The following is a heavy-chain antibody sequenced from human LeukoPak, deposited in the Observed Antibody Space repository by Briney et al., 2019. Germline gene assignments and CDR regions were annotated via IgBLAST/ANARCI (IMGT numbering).Heavy chain of an antibody. CDR3: TRDYPNHHDIAAAGGFDY. D-gene: IGHD6-13*01. V-gene: IGHV3-48*04. CDR1: GFTFSSYS. Sequence: QPGGSLRLSCAASGFTFSSYSMNWVRQAPGKGLEWVSYISSSSSTIYYADSVKGRFTISRDNAKNSLYLQMNSLRAEDTAVYYCTRDYPNHHDIAAAGGFDYWGQGTLVTVSS. J-gene: IGHJ4*02. CDR2: ISSSSSTI.